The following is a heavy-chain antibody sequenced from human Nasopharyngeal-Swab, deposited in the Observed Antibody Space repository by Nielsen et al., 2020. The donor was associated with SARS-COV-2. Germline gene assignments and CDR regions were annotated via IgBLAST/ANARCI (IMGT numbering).Heavy chain of an antibody. CDR3: VHLWLPGF. CDR1: GYSISSGYY. V-gene: IGHV4-38-2*01. CDR2: IYHSGNT. D-gene: IGHD2-21*01. Sequence: ESLKISCPVSGYSISSGYYWGWIRQPPGKGLEWIASIYHSGNTYYNPSLKSRVTISVDTSKNQSSLKLNSVTAADTALYFCVHLWLPGFWGQGTLVTVSS. J-gene: IGHJ4*02.